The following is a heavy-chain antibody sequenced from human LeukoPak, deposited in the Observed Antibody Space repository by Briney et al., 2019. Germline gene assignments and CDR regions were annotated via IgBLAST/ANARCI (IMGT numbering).Heavy chain of an antibody. D-gene: IGHD6-6*01. CDR3: ANRRYSSSRYYYFDY. CDR2: IRYDGSNK. V-gene: IGHV3-30*02. J-gene: IGHJ4*02. Sequence: TGGSLRLSCAASGFTFSSYGMHWVRQAPGKGLEWVAFIRYDGSNKYYADSVKGRFTISRDNSKNTLYLQMNSLRAEDTAVYYCANRRYSSSRYYYFDYWGQGTLVTVSS. CDR1: GFTFSSYG.